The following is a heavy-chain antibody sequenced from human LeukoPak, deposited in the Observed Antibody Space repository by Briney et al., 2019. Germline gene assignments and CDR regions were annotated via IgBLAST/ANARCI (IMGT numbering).Heavy chain of an antibody. Sequence: PGGSLRLSCAASGFTFDDYAMPWVRQAPGKGLEWVSCISWNSGSIGYADSVKGRFTISRDNAKNSLYLQMNSLRAEDTALYYCAKDTPSSSWYGAIDYWGQGTLVTVSS. CDR2: ISWNSGSI. CDR3: AKDTPSSSWYGAIDY. CDR1: GFTFDDYA. D-gene: IGHD6-13*01. J-gene: IGHJ4*02. V-gene: IGHV3-9*01.